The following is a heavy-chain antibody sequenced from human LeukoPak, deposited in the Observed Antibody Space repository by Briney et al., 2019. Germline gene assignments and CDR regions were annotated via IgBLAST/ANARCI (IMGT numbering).Heavy chain of an antibody. CDR1: GGSISSSSYY. V-gene: IGHV4-39*01. Sequence: SETLSLTCTASGGSISSSSYYWGWIRQPPGKGLEWIGSIYYSGSTYYNPSLKSRVTISVDTSKNQFSLKLSSVTAADTAVYYCARHPPAYSSTSWFDPWGQGTLVTVSS. CDR3: ARHPPAYSSTSWFDP. CDR2: IYYSGST. D-gene: IGHD6-13*01. J-gene: IGHJ5*02.